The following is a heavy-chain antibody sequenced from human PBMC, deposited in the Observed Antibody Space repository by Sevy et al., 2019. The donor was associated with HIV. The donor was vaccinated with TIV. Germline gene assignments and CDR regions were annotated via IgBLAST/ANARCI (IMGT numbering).Heavy chain of an antibody. V-gene: IGHV3-30-3*01. CDR1: GFAFSTHA. J-gene: IGHJ4*01. CDR3: ARDGGYSIKWYPLY. D-gene: IGHD1-26*01. Sequence: GGSLRLPCAASGFAFSTHAMHWVRQAPGKGLEWVAVISYEGTETFYVASVEGRFTISRDNSKNMLSLQINSLKPEDTAVYYCARDGGYSIKWYPLYWGHGTLVTVSS. CDR2: ISYEGTET.